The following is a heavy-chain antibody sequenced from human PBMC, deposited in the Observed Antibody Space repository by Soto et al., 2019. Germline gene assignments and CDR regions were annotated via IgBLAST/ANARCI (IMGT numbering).Heavy chain of an antibody. J-gene: IGHJ6*02. Sequence: QVQLVQSGAEVKKPGASVKVSCKASGYTFTSYAMQWVRQPPGQRLEWMGWINAGNGNTKYSQKFQGRVTITRDTSASTAYMELSSLRSEDTAVYYCATDTLPLGHYYYYYGMDVWGQGTTVTVSS. CDR1: GYTFTSYA. CDR3: ATDTLPLGHYYYYYGMDV. D-gene: IGHD3-16*01. V-gene: IGHV1-3*01. CDR2: INAGNGNT.